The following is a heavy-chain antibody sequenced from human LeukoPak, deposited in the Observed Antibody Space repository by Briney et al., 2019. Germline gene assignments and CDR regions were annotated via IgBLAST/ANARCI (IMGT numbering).Heavy chain of an antibody. Sequence: GGSLRLSCAASGFTFSSYEMNWVRQAPGKGLEWVSYISSFGSTIYYADSVKGRFTISRDNAKNSLYLQMNSLRAEDTAVYYCAGSAYYRDFDYWGQGTLVTVSS. CDR2: ISSFGSTI. D-gene: IGHD3-22*01. V-gene: IGHV3-48*03. J-gene: IGHJ4*02. CDR1: GFTFSSYE. CDR3: AGSAYYRDFDY.